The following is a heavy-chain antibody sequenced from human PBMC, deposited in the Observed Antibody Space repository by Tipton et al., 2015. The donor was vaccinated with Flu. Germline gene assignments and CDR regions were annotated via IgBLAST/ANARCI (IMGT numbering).Heavy chain of an antibody. Sequence: GSLRLSCAASGFPFSNQWMHWVRQAPGKGLEWVAIISPDGGAKYYVDSVKGRFTISRDNARDSLSLQINSLREEDTALYCGARGGDGMDVWGQGTTVTVSS. CDR2: ISPDGGAK. J-gene: IGHJ6*02. V-gene: IGHV3-7*01. CDR1: GFPFSNQW. CDR3: ARGGDGMDV.